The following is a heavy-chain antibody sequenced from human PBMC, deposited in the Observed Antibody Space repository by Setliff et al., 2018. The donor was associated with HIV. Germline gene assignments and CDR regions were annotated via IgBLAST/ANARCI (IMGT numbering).Heavy chain of an antibody. Sequence: ASVKVSCKASGYTFTSNAIHWVRQAPGQSLEWMGWIDAGNGDTKYSQNFQGRVTITGDTSASTAYMELSSLRPEDTAVYYCARGVYSGYEPWGQGTLVTVSS. D-gene: IGHD5-12*01. J-gene: IGHJ5*02. V-gene: IGHV1-3*01. CDR1: GYTFTSNA. CDR2: IDAGNGDT. CDR3: ARGVYSGYEP.